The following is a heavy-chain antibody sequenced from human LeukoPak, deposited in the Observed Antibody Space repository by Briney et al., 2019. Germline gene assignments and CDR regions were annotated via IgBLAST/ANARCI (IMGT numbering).Heavy chain of an antibody. D-gene: IGHD1-26*01. V-gene: IGHV4-39*01. CDR2: IYYSGST. Sequence: SETLSLTCTVSGGSISSSSYYWGWIRQPPGKGLEWIGSIYYSGSTYYNPSLKSRVTISVDTSKNQFSLKLSSVTAADTAVYYCARGSIVGATIWRRAGDFDYWGQGTLVTVSS. CDR3: ARGSIVGATIWRRAGDFDY. J-gene: IGHJ4*02. CDR1: GGSISSSSYY.